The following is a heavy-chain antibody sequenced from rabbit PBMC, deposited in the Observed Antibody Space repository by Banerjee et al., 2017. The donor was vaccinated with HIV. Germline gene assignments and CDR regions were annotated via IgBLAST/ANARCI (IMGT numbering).Heavy chain of an antibody. CDR1: GFSFSSSYY. V-gene: IGHV1S45*01. J-gene: IGHJ4*01. D-gene: IGHD2-1*01. CDR3: ARMGIATMTMVITSGNL. CDR2: IGAGST. Sequence: QEQLVESGGGLVQPEGSLTLTCTASGFSFSSSYYMCWVRQAPGKGLEWSACIGAGSTYYATWAKGRFTISKTSSTTVTLQMTSLTAADTATYFCARMGIATMTMVITSGNLWGPGTLVTVS.